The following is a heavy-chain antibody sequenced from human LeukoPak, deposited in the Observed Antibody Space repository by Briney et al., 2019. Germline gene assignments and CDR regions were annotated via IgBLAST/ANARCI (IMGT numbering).Heavy chain of an antibody. Sequence: PSQTLSLTCTVSGGSISSSSYYWGWIRQPPGKGLEWIGSIYYSGSTYYNPSLKSRVTISVDTSKNQFSLRLSSVTAADTAVYYCARGIAAAVLDYWGQGTLVTVSS. CDR3: ARGIAAAVLDY. CDR1: GGSISSSSYY. D-gene: IGHD6-13*01. V-gene: IGHV4-39*01. CDR2: IYYSGST. J-gene: IGHJ4*02.